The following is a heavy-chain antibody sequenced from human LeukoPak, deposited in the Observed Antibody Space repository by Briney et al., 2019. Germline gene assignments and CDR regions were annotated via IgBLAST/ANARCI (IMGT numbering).Heavy chain of an antibody. V-gene: IGHV3-48*03. Sequence: GGSLRLSCAASGFTFSSYEMNWVRQAPGKGLEWVAYISSRGSTIYYADSVKGRFTISRDNAKNSLYLQMNSLRAEDTAVYYCARVGYSSSWYVRWFDPWGQGTLVTVSS. CDR3: ARVGYSSSWYVRWFDP. D-gene: IGHD6-13*01. J-gene: IGHJ5*02. CDR1: GFTFSSYE. CDR2: ISSRGSTI.